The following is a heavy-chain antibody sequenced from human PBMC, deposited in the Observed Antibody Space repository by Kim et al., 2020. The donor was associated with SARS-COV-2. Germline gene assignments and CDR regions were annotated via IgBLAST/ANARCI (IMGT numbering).Heavy chain of an antibody. V-gene: IGHV3-74*01. CDR1: GFTFISYW. CDR3: VREGWYYFDY. J-gene: IGHJ4*02. Sequence: GGSLRLSCAASGFTFISYWMHWVRQAPGKGLVWVSRIHNDGSSTSYADSVKGRFTISRDNAKNTLYLQMHSLRDEDTAVYYCVREGWYYFDYWGQGTLVT. CDR2: IHNDGSST. D-gene: IGHD2-15*01.